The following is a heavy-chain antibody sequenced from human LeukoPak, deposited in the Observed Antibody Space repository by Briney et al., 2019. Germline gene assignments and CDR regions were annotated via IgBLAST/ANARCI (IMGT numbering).Heavy chain of an antibody. CDR1: GYTFTGYY. Sequence: ASVKVSCKASGYTFTGYYMHWVRQAPGQGLEWMGWINPNSGGTNYAQKFQGRVTMTRDTSISTAYMELSRLRSDDTAVYYCARERTPGSGYGVDYWGQGTVVTVSS. V-gene: IGHV1-2*02. D-gene: IGHD6-25*01. J-gene: IGHJ4*02. CDR2: INPNSGGT. CDR3: ARERTPGSGYGVDY.